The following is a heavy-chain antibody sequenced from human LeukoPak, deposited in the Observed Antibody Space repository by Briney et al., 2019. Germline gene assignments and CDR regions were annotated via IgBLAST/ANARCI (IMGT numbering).Heavy chain of an antibody. Sequence: GASVKVSCKASGYTFTSYGISWVRQAPGQGLEWMGWISAYNGNTNYAQKLQGRVTMTTDTSASTAYMELRSLRSDDTAVYYCARVGGDYDFWSGYWGYYYYYMDVWGKGTTVTVSS. V-gene: IGHV1-18*01. CDR1: GYTFTSYG. D-gene: IGHD3-3*01. CDR2: ISAYNGNT. CDR3: ARVGGDYDFWSGYWGYYYYYMDV. J-gene: IGHJ6*03.